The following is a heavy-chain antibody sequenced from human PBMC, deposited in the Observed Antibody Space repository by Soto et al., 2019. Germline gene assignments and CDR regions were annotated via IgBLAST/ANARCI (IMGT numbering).Heavy chain of an antibody. CDR1: GFSFSDFG. Sequence: QVQLVESGGGVVQPGRSLRLSCAGSGFSFSDFGMHWVRQAPGKGLEWVAVISYDGSSINYGDSVKGRFTISRDTSKNLLFLQMNSLRDEDTAVYYCVKWFGELFDGFDVWGQGTMVTVST. CDR2: ISYDGSSI. CDR3: VKWFGELFDGFDV. V-gene: IGHV3-30*18. D-gene: IGHD3-10*01. J-gene: IGHJ3*01.